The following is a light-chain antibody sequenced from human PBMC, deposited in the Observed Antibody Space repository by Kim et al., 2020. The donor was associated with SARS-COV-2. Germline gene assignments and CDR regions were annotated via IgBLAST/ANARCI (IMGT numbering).Light chain of an antibody. CDR1: KLGDEN. J-gene: IGLJ2*01. CDR3: QVWDRSTVV. CDR2: QDT. Sequence: SYELTQPPSVSVSPGQTASITCSGDKLGDENVCWYQQKPGQSPVVVIYQDTKRSSGIPDRVSGSKSGNTATLTISGTQAMDEADYSCQVWDRSTVVVGGG. V-gene: IGLV3-1*01.